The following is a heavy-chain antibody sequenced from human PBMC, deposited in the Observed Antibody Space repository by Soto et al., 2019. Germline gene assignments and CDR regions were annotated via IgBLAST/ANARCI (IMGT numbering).Heavy chain of an antibody. V-gene: IGHV4-4*02. CDR2: IHHSGAT. CDR3: ATQGSYRMGV. CDR1: GDSITGDNW. J-gene: IGHJ6*02. Sequence: SETLSLTCAVSGDSITGDNWWSWVRQPPGKGLEWIGEIHHSGATNYNPSLKSRVTISVDKSKNQFSLKLNSVTAADTAMFYCATQGSYRMGVWGRGTTVTVSS.